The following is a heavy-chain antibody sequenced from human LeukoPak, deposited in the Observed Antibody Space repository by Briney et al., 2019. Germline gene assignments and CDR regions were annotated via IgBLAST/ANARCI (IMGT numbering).Heavy chain of an antibody. D-gene: IGHD6-13*01. Sequence: GGCLRLSCAASGFTFSSYAMSWVRQAPGKGLEWVSAMSGSGGTTYYADSVKGRFAISRDNSRSTLYLQMSSLRTEDTALCYCAKVQQLATIYYFDYWGQGSLVTVSS. CDR2: MSGSGGTT. J-gene: IGHJ4*02. CDR3: AKVQQLATIYYFDY. V-gene: IGHV3-23*01. CDR1: GFTFSSYA.